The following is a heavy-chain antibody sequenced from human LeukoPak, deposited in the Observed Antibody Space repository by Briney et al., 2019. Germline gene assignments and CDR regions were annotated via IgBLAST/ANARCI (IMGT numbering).Heavy chain of an antibody. J-gene: IGHJ4*02. D-gene: IGHD3-3*01. V-gene: IGHV4-39*07. CDR3: AQSYYDFWTGPIGY. Sequence: SETLSLTCTVSGGSISSSSSYWGWFRQPPGKGLEWVGGMYYSGITYHTYYDSSLKTRVTISVDTSKNQFSLNLNSVAAADTAVYYCAQSYYDFWTGPIGYWGQGTLVTVSS. CDR1: GGSISSSSSY. CDR2: MYYSGITYHT.